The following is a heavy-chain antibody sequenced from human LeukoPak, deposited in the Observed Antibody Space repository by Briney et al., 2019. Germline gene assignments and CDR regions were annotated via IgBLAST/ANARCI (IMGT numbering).Heavy chain of an antibody. J-gene: IGHJ3*02. V-gene: IGHV3-49*04. Sequence: PGRSLRLSCTASGFTFGDYAMSWVRQAPGKGLEWVGFIRSKAYGGTTESAASVKGRFTISRDDSKSIAYLQMNSLKTEDTAVYYCMRSYYDFWSGSPPDAFDIWGQGTMVTVSS. D-gene: IGHD3-3*01. CDR3: MRSYYDFWSGSPPDAFDI. CDR2: IRSKAYGGTT. CDR1: GFTFGDYA.